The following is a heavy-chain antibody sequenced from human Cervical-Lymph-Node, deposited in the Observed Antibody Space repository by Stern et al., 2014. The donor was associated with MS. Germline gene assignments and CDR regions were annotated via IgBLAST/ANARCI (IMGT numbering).Heavy chain of an antibody. V-gene: IGHV2-5*02. CDR2: IYWDDDK. D-gene: IGHD1-1*01. J-gene: IGHJ4*02. CDR3: AHLTADRYFAVFEN. CDR1: GFSLSTSGVA. Sequence: QVTLRESGPALVKPTQTLTLTCTFAGFSLSTSGVAVAWIRQPPGKALEWLALIYWDDDKRHSPSLKSRLDISKDTSENQVVLTLTDVDPVDTGTYYCAHLTADRYFAVFENWGQGTRVTVSS.